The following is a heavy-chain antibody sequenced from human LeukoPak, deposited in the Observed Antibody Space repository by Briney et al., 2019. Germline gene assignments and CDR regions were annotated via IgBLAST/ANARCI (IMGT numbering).Heavy chain of an antibody. CDR3: ARLVTIFGVVGYFDY. CDR2: IYPTDSDV. J-gene: IGHJ4*02. D-gene: IGHD3-3*01. V-gene: IGHV5-51*01. CDR1: GYRFPTSW. Sequence: ESLKISCQGSGYRFPTSWIGWVRQMPGKGLEWMGIIYPTDSDVRYSPSFQGQVTISADKSIDTAYLQWSSLRASDTAVYFCARLVTIFGVVGYFDYWGQGTLVTVSS.